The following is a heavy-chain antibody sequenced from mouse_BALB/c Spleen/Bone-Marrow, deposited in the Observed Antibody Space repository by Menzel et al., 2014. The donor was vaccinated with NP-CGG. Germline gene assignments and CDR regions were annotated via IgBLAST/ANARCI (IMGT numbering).Heavy chain of an antibody. V-gene: IGHV1-31*01. CDR3: EGRGEYFDV. CDR2: IYPYNGVS. CDR1: GYSFTGYY. J-gene: IGHJ1*01. Sequence: VHVKQSGPELVKPGASVKISCKASGYSFTGYYMHWVKQSHGNSLDWIGYIYPYNGVSSYNQKFKGKATLTVDESSSTAYMELRSLTSDDSAVYYCEGRGEYFDVWGAGTTVTVSS.